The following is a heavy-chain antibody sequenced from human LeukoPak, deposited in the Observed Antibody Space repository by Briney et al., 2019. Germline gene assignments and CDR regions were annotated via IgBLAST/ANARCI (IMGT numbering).Heavy chain of an antibody. J-gene: IGHJ4*02. CDR1: GFTVSSNY. D-gene: IGHD2-2*01. Sequence: GGSLRLSCAASGFTVSSNYMSWVRQAPGKGLEWVSVIYSGGSTYYADSVKGRFTISRDNSKNTLYLQMNSLRAEDTAVYYCATGYAIYYFGYWGQGTLVTVSS. CDR3: ATGYAIYYFGY. CDR2: IYSGGST. V-gene: IGHV3-53*01.